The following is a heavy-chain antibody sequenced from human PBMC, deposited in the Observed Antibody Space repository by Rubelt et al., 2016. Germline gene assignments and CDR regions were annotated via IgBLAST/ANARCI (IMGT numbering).Heavy chain of an antibody. CDR2: ISWDGGST. CDR1: GFTFDDYT. V-gene: IGHV3-43*01. Sequence: EVQLVESGGVVVQPGGSLRLSCAASGFTFDDYTMHWVRQAPGKGLEWVSLISWDGGSTYYADSVKGRFTISRDNSKNSLYLQMNSLRTGATSWYYCAKDNSAARTADYYYYGMDVWGQGTTVTVSS. CDR3: AKDNSAARTADYYYYGMDV. D-gene: IGHD6-13*01. J-gene: IGHJ6*02.